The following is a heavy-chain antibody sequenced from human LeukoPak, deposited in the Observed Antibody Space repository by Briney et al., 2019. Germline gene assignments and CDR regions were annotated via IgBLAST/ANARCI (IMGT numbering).Heavy chain of an antibody. CDR3: ASSTTVVTPFDY. Sequence: GGSLRLSCAASGFTFSSYWMSWIRQAPRKGLEWVANIKQDGSEEHSVDFVKGRFTISRDNAKKSLYLQMNSLRAEDTAVYYCASSTTVVTPFDYRGQGTLIAVSS. CDR2: IKQDGSEE. CDR1: GFTFSSYW. V-gene: IGHV3-7*01. J-gene: IGHJ4*02. D-gene: IGHD4-23*01.